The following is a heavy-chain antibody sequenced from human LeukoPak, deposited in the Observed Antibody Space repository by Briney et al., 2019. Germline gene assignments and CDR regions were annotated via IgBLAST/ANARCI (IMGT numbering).Heavy chain of an antibody. D-gene: IGHD3-10*01. V-gene: IGHV4-39*01. CDR2: IYYSGST. Sequence: SETLSLTCTVSGGSISSSSYYWGWIRQPPGKGLEWIGSIYYSGSTYYTPSLKSRVTISVATSKNQCSLKLSSVTAADTAVYYCARAVRDRGVILPWFDPWGQGTLVTVSS. CDR1: GGSISSSSYY. J-gene: IGHJ5*02. CDR3: ARAVRDRGVILPWFDP.